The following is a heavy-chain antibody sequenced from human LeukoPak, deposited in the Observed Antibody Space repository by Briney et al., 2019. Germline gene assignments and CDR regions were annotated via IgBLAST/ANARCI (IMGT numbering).Heavy chain of an antibody. CDR2: IYTSGST. V-gene: IGHV4-4*07. Sequence: SETLSLTCTVSGGSISRYYWSWIRQPAGKGLEWIGRIYTSGSTNYNPSLKSRVTMSVDTSKNQFSLKLSSVTAADTAVYYCARGNGWELLYNWFDPWGQGTLVTVSS. CDR1: GGSISRYY. J-gene: IGHJ5*02. CDR3: ARGNGWELLYNWFDP. D-gene: IGHD1-26*01.